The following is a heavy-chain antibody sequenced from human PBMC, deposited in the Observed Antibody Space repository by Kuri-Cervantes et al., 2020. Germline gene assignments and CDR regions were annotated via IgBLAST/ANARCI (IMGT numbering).Heavy chain of an antibody. CDR3: ARGAYSSDDAFDI. CDR1: GGTFSSYA. V-gene: IGHV1-2*04. CDR2: INPNSGGT. Sequence: ASVKVSCKASGGTFSSYAISWVRQAPGQGLEWMGWINPNSGGTNYAQKFQGWVTITRDTSISTAYMELSRLRSDDTAVYYCARGAYSSDDAFDIWGQGTMVTVSS. J-gene: IGHJ3*02. D-gene: IGHD6-19*01.